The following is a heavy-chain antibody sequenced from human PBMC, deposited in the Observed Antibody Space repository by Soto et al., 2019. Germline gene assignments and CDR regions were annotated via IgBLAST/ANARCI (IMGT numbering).Heavy chain of an antibody. V-gene: IGHV3-9*01. Sequence: VPLVESGGGLVQPGRSLRLSCAASGFTFDDYAMHWVRQAPGKGLEWVSGISWNSGSIGYADSVKGRFTISRDNAKNSLYLQMNSLRAEDTALYYCAKGDSSSFYYGMDVWGQGTTVTVSS. J-gene: IGHJ6*02. CDR1: GFTFDDYA. CDR3: AKGDSSSFYYGMDV. D-gene: IGHD6-13*01. CDR2: ISWNSGSI.